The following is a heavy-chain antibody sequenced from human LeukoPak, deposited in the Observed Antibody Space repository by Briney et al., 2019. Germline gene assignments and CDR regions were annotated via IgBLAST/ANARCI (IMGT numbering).Heavy chain of an antibody. CDR1: GYTFTSYD. CDR2: MNPNSGNT. Sequence: ASVKVSCKASGYTFTSYDINWVRQATGQGLEWMGWMNPNSGNTGYAQKFQGRVTMTRNTSISTAYMELSSLRSEDTAVYYYARGRGRVRGVITWFDPWGQGTLVTVSS. V-gene: IGHV1-8*01. D-gene: IGHD3-10*01. J-gene: IGHJ5*02. CDR3: ARGRGRVRGVITWFDP.